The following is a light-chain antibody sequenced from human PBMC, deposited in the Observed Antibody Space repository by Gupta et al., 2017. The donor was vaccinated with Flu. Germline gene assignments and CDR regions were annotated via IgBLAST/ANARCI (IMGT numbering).Light chain of an antibody. V-gene: IGLV1-47*01. CDR3: AAWDDSLSAWV. Sequence: QSVLTQPPSASGTPGQRVTISCSGSSSNIGSNYVYWYQQLPGTAPKLLIYRNNQRPSGVPDRFSGSKSGTSAFLAISGLRSEDEADYYCAAWDDSLSAWVFGGGTKRTVL. J-gene: IGLJ3*02. CDR2: RNN. CDR1: SSNIGSNY.